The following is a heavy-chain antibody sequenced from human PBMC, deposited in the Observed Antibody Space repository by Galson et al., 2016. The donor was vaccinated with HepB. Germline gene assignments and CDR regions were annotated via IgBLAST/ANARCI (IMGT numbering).Heavy chain of an antibody. CDR2: IFHTERT. V-gene: IGHV4-61*03. D-gene: IGHD3-10*01. CDR1: GGSVTSGSYF. Sequence: SETLSLTCNVSGGSVTSGSYFWSWIRQPPGKGLEWIGDIFHTERTSYNPSLKSRISISVDKSNSHFFLELTSVTAADTAFYFCRAKIRGGPDFWGQGTLVTVAS. CDR3: RAKIRGGPDF. J-gene: IGHJ4*02.